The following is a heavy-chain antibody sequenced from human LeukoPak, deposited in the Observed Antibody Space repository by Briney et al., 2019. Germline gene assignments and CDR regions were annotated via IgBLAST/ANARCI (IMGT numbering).Heavy chain of an antibody. V-gene: IGHV3-48*01. J-gene: IGHJ4*02. CDR1: GFTFSSST. Sequence: GGSLRLSCAASGFTFSSSTMNWVRQAPGKGPESVSYISSSSSTIYYADSVKGRFTITRDNAKNSLYLQMNSLRVEHTAVYYCARDGADDSTGFALFDYWGQGTLLTVSS. D-gene: IGHD3-22*01. CDR3: ARDGADDSTGFALFDY. CDR2: ISSSSSTI.